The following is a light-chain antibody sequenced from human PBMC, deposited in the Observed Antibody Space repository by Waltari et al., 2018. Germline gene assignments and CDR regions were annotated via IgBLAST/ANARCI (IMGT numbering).Light chain of an antibody. CDR3: LQYTTYPRT. CDR2: CAS. J-gene: IGKJ2*01. CDR1: QSVLQSSSSKNY. V-gene: IGKV4-1*01. Sequence: DIVMTQSPDSLAVSLGETATINCRSSQSVLQSSSSKNYLGWYQQKPGNPTKLLIYCASTRESGVPNRFSGSGSRTDFTHTSSSLQAEDVAVYYCLQYTTYPRTFGQGTKLEI.